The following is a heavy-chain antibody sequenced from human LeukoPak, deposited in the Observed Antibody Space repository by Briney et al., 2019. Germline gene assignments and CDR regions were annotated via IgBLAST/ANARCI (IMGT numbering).Heavy chain of an antibody. CDR3: ARDFTIFRMTHPGDY. CDR1: GYTFTSYY. V-gene: IGHV1-46*01. J-gene: IGHJ4*02. D-gene: IGHD3-3*01. Sequence: GASVKVSCKASGYTFTSYYLHWVRQAPGQGLEWIGIMNPSGDSTNYAQKFQGRVTMTRDTSTSTVYMELNSLRSEDTAVYYCARDFTIFRMTHPGDYWGQGTLVTVSS. CDR2: MNPSGDST.